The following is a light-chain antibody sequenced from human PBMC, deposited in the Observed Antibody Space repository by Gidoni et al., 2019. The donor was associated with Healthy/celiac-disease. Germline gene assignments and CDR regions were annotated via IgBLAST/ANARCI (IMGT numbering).Light chain of an antibody. CDR2: AAS. CDR1: QSISSY. V-gene: IGKV1-39*01. Sequence: IQMTQSPSSLSASVGDRVTITCRASQSISSYFNWYWQKPGKAPKLLIYAASSLQSGIPSRFSGSGSGTDCTLTISSLQPEDFATYYCQQSYSTPPTFGQGTKLEIK. J-gene: IGKJ2*01. CDR3: QQSYSTPPT.